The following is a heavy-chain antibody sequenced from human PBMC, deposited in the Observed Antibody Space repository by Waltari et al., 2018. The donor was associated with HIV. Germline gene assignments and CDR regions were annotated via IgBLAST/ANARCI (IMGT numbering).Heavy chain of an antibody. CDR2: ITRCNGNT. D-gene: IGHD2-21*02. Sequence: QMQLVQSGAEVKKTGSSVKVPCKASGYTFTYRYLHWVRQAPGQALEGMGWITRCNGNTKYGLKCQDGVAITRDRSMSTAYMGRGSRGSEDTAMYYCATCGGDCAEGWVDPWGQGTLVTVSS. CDR3: ATCGGDCAEGWVDP. CDR1: GYTFTYRY. V-gene: IGHV1-45*02. J-gene: IGHJ5*02.